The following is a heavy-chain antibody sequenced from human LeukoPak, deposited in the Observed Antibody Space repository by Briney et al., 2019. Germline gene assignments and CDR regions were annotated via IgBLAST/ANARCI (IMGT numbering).Heavy chain of an antibody. CDR2: ISYNSGGT. CDR3: ARSGYIYGLDY. D-gene: IGHD5-18*01. V-gene: IGHV1-2*02. CDR1: GYTFTGYY. J-gene: IGHJ4*02. Sequence: ASVKVSCKASGYTFTGYYIHWVRQAPGQGLEWMGWISYNSGGTNYAQKFQGRVTMTRDTSISTAYMELSRLRSDDTAVYYCARSGYIYGLDYWGQGTLVTVSS.